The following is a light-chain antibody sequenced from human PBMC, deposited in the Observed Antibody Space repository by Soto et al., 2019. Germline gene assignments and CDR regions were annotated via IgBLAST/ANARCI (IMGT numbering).Light chain of an antibody. CDR3: QSYDSSLSVYV. CDR1: SSNIGAGYD. J-gene: IGLJ1*01. V-gene: IGLV1-40*01. CDR2: GNN. Sequence: QSVLTQPPSVSGAPGQRVTISCTGSSSNIGAGYDVHWYQQLPGTAPKVLIYGNNNRPSGVPDRFSGSKSGTSASLAITWLQAEDEADYYCQSYDSSLSVYVFGTGTKVTVL.